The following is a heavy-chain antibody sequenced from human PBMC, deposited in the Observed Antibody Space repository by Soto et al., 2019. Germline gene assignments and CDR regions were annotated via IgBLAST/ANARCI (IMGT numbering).Heavy chain of an antibody. CDR2: ISSSSSYI. CDR1: GFTFSSYS. CDR3: ATLVDMGATIPPPDY. V-gene: IGHV3-21*01. Sequence: LRLSCAASGFTFSSYSMNWVRQAPGKGLEWVSSISSSSSYIYYADSVKGRFTISRDNAKNSLYLKMNGLRAEDTAVYYCATLVDMGATIPPPDYGGRGPRVPVSS. D-gene: IGHD5-12*01. J-gene: IGHJ4*02.